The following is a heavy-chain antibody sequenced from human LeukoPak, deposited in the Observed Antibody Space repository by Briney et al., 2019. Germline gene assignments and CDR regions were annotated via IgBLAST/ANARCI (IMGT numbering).Heavy chain of an antibody. Sequence: SETLSLTCTVSGGSISSSSYYWSWIRQPPEKGLEWIGYISYSGGATYNPSLKSRVTISVDTSKNQFSLKLSSVTAADTAVYYCARESRGGYCSGGSCYSSDDAFDIWGQGTMVTVSS. D-gene: IGHD2-15*01. CDR1: GGSISSSSYY. CDR2: ISYSGGA. J-gene: IGHJ3*02. CDR3: ARESRGGYCSGGSCYSSDDAFDI. V-gene: IGHV4-61*01.